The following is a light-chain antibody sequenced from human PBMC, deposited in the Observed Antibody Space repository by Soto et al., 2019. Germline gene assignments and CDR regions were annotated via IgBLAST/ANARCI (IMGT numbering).Light chain of an antibody. V-gene: IGKV2-24*01. Sequence: DIVMTQTPLSSPVTLGQPASISCRSSQSLLDSDGDTYLSWLQQRPGQPPRLRISKTSSRFSGVPDRVSGSGAGTDFTLKISRVEVEDVGVYYCMQATQFPHTFGQGTKLEI. CDR2: KTS. CDR1: QSLLDSDGDTY. CDR3: MQATQFPHT. J-gene: IGKJ2*01.